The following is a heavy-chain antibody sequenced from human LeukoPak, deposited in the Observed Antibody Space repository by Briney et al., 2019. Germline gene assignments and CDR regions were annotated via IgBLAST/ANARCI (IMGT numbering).Heavy chain of an antibody. Sequence: PGGSLRLSCAASGFTFSSYWMHWVRQAPGKGLVWVSRINSDGSSTSYADSVKGRFTISRDNSKNTLYLQMNSLRAEDTAVYYCAKSRYYYGSGSSDYWGQGTLVTVSS. CDR2: INSDGSST. CDR3: AKSRYYYGSGSSDY. V-gene: IGHV3-74*01. CDR1: GFTFSSYW. D-gene: IGHD3-10*01. J-gene: IGHJ4*02.